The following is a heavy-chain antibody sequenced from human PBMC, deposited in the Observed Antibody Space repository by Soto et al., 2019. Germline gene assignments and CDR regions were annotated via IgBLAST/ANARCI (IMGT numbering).Heavy chain of an antibody. D-gene: IGHD3-10*01. Sequence: AXAVKVACKASGYPLTSYGISWVRQAPGQGLEWMGWISAYNGNTNYAQKLQGRVTMTTDTSTSTAYMELRSLRSDDTAVYYCARDGVVWEITMVRGAKNPCYYGMDVWGQGTTVTVSS. V-gene: IGHV1-18*01. CDR1: GYPLTSYG. CDR3: ARDGVVWEITMVRGAKNPCYYGMDV. J-gene: IGHJ6*02. CDR2: ISAYNGNT.